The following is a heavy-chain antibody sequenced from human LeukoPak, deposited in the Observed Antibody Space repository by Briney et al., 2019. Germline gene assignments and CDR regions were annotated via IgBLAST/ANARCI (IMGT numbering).Heavy chain of an antibody. CDR2: ISSSSVYT. V-gene: IGHV3-11*06. CDR3: ARGTSSSPNWFDP. Sequence: GASLRLSCTTSGFTYSDYYMSWIRQAPGKGLEWVSYISSSSVYTDYADSVKGRFTISRDNGKNSLFLQMNSLRAEDTAVYFCARGTSSSPNWFDPWGRGTLVTVSS. CDR1: GFTYSDYY. J-gene: IGHJ5*02. D-gene: IGHD6-13*01.